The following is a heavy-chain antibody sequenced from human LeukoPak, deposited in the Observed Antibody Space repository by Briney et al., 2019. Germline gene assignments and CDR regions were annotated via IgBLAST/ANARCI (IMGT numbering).Heavy chain of an antibody. V-gene: IGHV3-72*01. CDR2: GTNRVDSYTA. CDR1: GFIFSDHY. CDR3: ARRRASGGHDY. J-gene: IGHJ4*02. D-gene: IGHD6-25*01. Sequence: GGSLRLSCAASGFIFSDHYLDWVRQAPGKGLEWVGRGTNRVDSYTAYYAASVKGRFTISRDDSKSSLYLQMNSLKTEDTAVYYCARRRASGGHDYWGQGTLVTVSS.